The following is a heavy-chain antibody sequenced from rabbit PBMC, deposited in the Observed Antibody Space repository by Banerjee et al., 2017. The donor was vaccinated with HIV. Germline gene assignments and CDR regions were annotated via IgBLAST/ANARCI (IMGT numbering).Heavy chain of an antibody. V-gene: IGHV1S45*01. D-gene: IGHD6-1*01. J-gene: IGHJ6*01. CDR1: GFSFSSGYW. Sequence: QEQLEESGGDLVKPEGSLTLTCTASGFSFSSGYWICWVRQAPGKGPEWIACIYVTTSGISYYASWAKGRFTISKTSSTTVTLQMTSLTAADTATYFCARDPAAYAGNGFAPFGMDLWGQGTLVTVS. CDR2: IYVTTSGIS. CDR3: ARDPAAYAGNGFAPFGMDL.